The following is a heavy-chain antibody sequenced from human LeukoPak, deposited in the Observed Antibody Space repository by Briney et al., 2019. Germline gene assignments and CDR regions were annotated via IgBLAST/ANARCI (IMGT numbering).Heavy chain of an antibody. J-gene: IGHJ5*02. Sequence: SETLSLTCAVYGGSFSGYYWSWIRQPPGKGLEWIGEINHSGSTNYNASLKSRVTISVDTSTNQFSLRLSSVTAADTAVYYCAPRGNMEHSYVYEKWFAPWGKEPGVTVSS. V-gene: IGHV4-34*01. CDR2: INHSGST. CDR3: APRGNMEHSYVYEKWFAP. CDR1: GGSFSGYY. D-gene: IGHD3-16*01.